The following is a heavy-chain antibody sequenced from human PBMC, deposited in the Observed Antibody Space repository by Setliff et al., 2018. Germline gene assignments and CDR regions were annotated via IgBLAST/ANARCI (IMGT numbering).Heavy chain of an antibody. J-gene: IGHJ6*02. Sequence: PGGSLRLSCAASGFTFSSYAMYWVRQAPGKGLEWVAVISYDGSTKFYGDSVKGRFTISRDNSENTLYLRMNSLRAEDTAVYYCARNWATAQHYYYGMDVWGQGTTATVSS. CDR2: ISYDGSTK. CDR1: GFTFSSYA. V-gene: IGHV3-30*04. D-gene: IGHD2-21*02. CDR3: ARNWATAQHYYYGMDV.